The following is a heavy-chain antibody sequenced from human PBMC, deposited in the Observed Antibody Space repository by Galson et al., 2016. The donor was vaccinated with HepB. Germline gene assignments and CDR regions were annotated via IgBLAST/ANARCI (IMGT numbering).Heavy chain of an antibody. V-gene: IGHV1-18*01. CDR1: GYTFNTFG. CDR3: EREGSILEVIFDGPRQRYHYFGMDV. J-gene: IGHJ6*02. CDR2: IGGYNGNT. D-gene: IGHD2-8*01. Sequence: SVKVSCKASGYTFNTFGVSWVRQAPGQGLEWMGWIGGYNGNTNYAQSLQGRLTMTTDTSTSTAYMELRGLTTDDTAVYYCEREGSILEVIFDGPRQRYHYFGMDVWGQGTTVTFSS.